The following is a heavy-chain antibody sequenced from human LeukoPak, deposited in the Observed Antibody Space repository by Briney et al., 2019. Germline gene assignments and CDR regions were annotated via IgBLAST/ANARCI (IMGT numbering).Heavy chain of an antibody. J-gene: IGHJ5*02. CDR3: ARDFDELLRFNWFDP. V-gene: IGHV4-4*07. Sequence: SETLSLTCTVYGGSISSYYWSWIRQLAGKGMEWIGRIYTSGSTNYNPSLKSRVTMSVDTSKNQFSLKLSSVTAADTAVYYCARDFDELLRFNWFDPWGQGTLVTVSS. D-gene: IGHD1-26*01. CDR1: GGSISSYY. CDR2: IYTSGST.